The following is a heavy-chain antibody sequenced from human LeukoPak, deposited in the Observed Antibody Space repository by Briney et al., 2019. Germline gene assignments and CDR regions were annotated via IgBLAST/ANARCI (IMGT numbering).Heavy chain of an antibody. J-gene: IGHJ4*02. CDR1: GFTVSSNY. CDR3: ASIVWDGYRRYFDY. D-gene: IGHD5-24*01. Sequence: TGGSLRLSCAASGFTVSSNYMSWVRQAPGKGLEWVSVIYSGGSTYYADSVKGRFTISRDNSKNTLHLQMDSLRAEDTAVYYCASIVWDGYRRYFDYWGQGTLVTVSS. V-gene: IGHV3-53*01. CDR2: IYSGGST.